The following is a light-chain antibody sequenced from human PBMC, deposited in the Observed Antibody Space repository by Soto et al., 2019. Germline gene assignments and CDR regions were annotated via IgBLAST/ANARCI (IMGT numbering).Light chain of an antibody. CDR1: QGISSY. CDR2: AAS. CDR3: QQYYSYPLT. V-gene: IGKV1-8*01. Sequence: AIRMTQSPSSFSACTGDRVTITCRASQGISSYLAWYQQKPGKAPKLLIYAASTLQSGVPSKFSGSGSGTDFTLTISCLQSEDFATYYCQQYYSYPLTFGGGTKVDSK. J-gene: IGKJ4*01.